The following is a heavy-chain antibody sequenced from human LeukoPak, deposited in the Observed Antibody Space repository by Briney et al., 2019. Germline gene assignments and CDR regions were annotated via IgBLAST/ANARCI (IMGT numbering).Heavy chain of an antibody. J-gene: IGHJ4*02. CDR3: ARASQWLAFDN. CDR1: RFTVTSNY. Sequence: GGSLRLSCAASRFTVTSNYMSWVRQAPGKGLEWVSVIYNGDNTNYADSVKGRFTISRDNSKNTLYLQMNSLRAEDTAAYFCARASQWLAFDNWGQGTLVTVSS. D-gene: IGHD6-19*01. V-gene: IGHV3-66*01. CDR2: IYNGDNT.